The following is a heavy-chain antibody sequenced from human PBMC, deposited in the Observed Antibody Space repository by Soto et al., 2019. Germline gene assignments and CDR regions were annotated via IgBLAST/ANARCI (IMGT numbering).Heavy chain of an antibody. V-gene: IGHV1-18*01. CDR2: ISAYNGNT. J-gene: IGHJ4*02. CDR3: ARDRLVVPAAIGY. D-gene: IGHD2-2*01. Sequence: ASVKVSCKASGYTFTSYGISCVRPDPGQGLEWMGWISAYNGNTNYAQKLQGRVTMTTDTSTSTAYMELRSLRSDDTAVYYCARDRLVVPAAIGYWGQGTLVTVSS. CDR1: GYTFTSYG.